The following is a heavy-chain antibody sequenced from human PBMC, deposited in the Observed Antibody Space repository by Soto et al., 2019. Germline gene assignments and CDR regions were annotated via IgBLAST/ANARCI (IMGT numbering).Heavy chain of an antibody. D-gene: IGHD4-17*01. CDR1: GFTFSSYS. J-gene: IGHJ4*02. CDR2: ISSRSSYK. Sequence: EVQLVESGGSLVKPGGSLRLSCAASGFTFSSYSMNWVRQAPGKGLEWVSSISSRSSYKYYADSVKGRFTISRDNAKNSLYLQVNSLRAEDTAVYYCARDELTTVTAFDYWGQGTLVTVSS. V-gene: IGHV3-21*01. CDR3: ARDELTTVTAFDY.